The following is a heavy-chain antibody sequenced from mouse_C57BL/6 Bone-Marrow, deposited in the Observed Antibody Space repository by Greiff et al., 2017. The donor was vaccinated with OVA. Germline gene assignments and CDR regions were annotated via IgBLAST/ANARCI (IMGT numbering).Heavy chain of an antibody. Sequence: VKLQQPGAELVRPGSSVKLSCKASGYTFTSYWMHWVKQRPIQGLEWIGNIDPSDSETHYNQKFKDKATLTVDKSSSTAYMQLSSLTSEDSAVYYCARPGDYYGSSYGGFDYWGQGTTLTVSS. D-gene: IGHD1-1*01. V-gene: IGHV1-52*01. CDR2: IDPSDSET. CDR3: ARPGDYYGSSYGGFDY. CDR1: GYTFTSYW. J-gene: IGHJ2*01.